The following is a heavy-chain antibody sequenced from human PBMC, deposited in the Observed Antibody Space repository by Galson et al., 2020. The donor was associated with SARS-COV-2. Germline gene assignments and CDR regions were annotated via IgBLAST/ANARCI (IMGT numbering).Heavy chain of an antibody. Sequence: TGGSLRLSCAASGFTFTRYAMSWARQAPGKGLEWVSAISGSGGATYHAASVKGRLTISRHNSKNTIYLQMNSLRVGDTAMYYCAKLYGSSYPCDAFDFWGQGTMVTVSS. CDR2: ISGSGGAT. D-gene: IGHD1-26*01. J-gene: IGHJ3*01. V-gene: IGHV3-23*01. CDR3: AKLYGSSYPCDAFDF. CDR1: GFTFTRYA.